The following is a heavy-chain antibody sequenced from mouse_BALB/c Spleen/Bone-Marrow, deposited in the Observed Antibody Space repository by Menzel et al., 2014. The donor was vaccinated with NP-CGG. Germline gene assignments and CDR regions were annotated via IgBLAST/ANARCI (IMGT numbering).Heavy chain of an antibody. CDR2: IDPYDSET. Sequence: QVQLKQSGAELVKPGAPVKMSCKASGYTFTSYWMNWVKQRPGKGLEWIGRIDPYDSETHYNQKFKDKATLTVDKSSHTGYIHLSSLTFEDAAVYYCECFPIYYDTGGAMDYWGQGTSVTVSS. CDR1: GYTFTSYW. J-gene: IGHJ4*01. CDR3: ECFPIYYDTGGAMDY. D-gene: IGHD2-4*01. V-gene: IGHV1-69*02.